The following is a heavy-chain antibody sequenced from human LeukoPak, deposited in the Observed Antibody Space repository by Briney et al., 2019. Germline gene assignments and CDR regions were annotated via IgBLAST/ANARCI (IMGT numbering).Heavy chain of an antibody. V-gene: IGHV3-30-3*01. CDR2: ISYDGSNK. CDR3: ARGPLRRGYGSPYYYDSSGYYSPYYYYGMDV. Sequence: GRSLRLSCAASGFTFSSYAMHWVRQAPGKGLEWVAVISYDGSNKYYADSVKGRFTISRDNSKNTLYLQMNSLRAEDTAVYYCARGPLRRGYGSPYYYDSSGYYSPYYYYGMDVWGQGTTVTVSS. CDR1: GFTFSSYA. J-gene: IGHJ6*02. D-gene: IGHD3-22*01.